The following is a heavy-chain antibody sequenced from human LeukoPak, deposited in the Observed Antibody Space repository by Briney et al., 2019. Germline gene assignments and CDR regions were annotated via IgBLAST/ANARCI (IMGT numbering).Heavy chain of an antibody. Sequence: GGSLRLSCAASGFTFTNALMSRVRQAPGKGLEWVGRIKSKIDGGTTDYAAPVNGRFTVSRDDSKNTLYLQMNSLKTEDTAIYYCTTPPNYLDLWGRGTLVTVSS. V-gene: IGHV3-15*01. J-gene: IGHJ2*01. CDR3: TTPPNYLDL. CDR2: IKSKIDGGTT. CDR1: GFTFTNAL.